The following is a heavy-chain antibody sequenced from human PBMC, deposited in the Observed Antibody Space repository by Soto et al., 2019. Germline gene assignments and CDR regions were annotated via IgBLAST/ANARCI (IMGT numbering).Heavy chain of an antibody. CDR1: GSTFNNFA. CDR2: IVVISNTA. D-gene: IGHD1-26*01. CDR3: ARAIKRWEVNYYFDY. V-gene: IGHV1-69*06. Sequence: QVVLLQSGAEVKEPGSSVRVSCKVSGSTFNNFAFSWVRQAPGHGPEWMGGIVVISNTADDSPRFQDRVTITADTSTNTLYMELGSLTFEDTDVYYCARAIKRWEVNYYFDYGGHGTLVTVSS. J-gene: IGHJ4*01.